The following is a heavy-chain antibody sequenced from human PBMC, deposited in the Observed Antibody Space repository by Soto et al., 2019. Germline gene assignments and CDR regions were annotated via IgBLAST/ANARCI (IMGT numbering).Heavy chain of an antibody. Sequence: GPSVKVSCNAPGYTFTNPGIPWVRQATGQGLEWRGWRSAYNGNTHYTQKLQGRVTMTTDTSTSTAYMERRRLRSDVPAVYYCARLLRFGVYIDYWGQGTLVTVSS. V-gene: IGHV1-18*01. CDR3: ARLLRFGVYIDY. J-gene: IGHJ4*02. D-gene: IGHD3-10*01. CDR1: GYTFTNPG. CDR2: RSAYNGNT.